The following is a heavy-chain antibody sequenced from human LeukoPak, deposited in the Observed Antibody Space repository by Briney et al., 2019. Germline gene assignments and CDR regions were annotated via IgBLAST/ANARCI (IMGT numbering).Heavy chain of an antibody. D-gene: IGHD6-19*01. J-gene: IGHJ4*02. V-gene: IGHV4-30-2*01. CDR1: GGSISSGGYS. CDR2: IYHSGST. Sequence: SQTLSLTCAVSGGSISSGGYSWSWIRQPPGKGLEWIGYIYHSGSTYYNPSLKSRVTISVDRSKNQFSLKLSSVTAADTAVYYCARGKGFTSGPDYWGQGTLVTVSS. CDR3: ARGKGFTSGPDY.